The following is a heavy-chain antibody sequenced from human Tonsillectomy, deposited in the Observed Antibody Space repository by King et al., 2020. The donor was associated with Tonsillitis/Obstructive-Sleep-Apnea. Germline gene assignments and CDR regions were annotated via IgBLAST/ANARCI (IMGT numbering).Heavy chain of an antibody. Sequence: VQLVESGGGLVQPGRSLRLSCAASGFTFSSYSMNWVRQAPGKGLEWVSSISSSSSYIYYADSVKGRFTISRDNAKNSLYLQMNSLRAEDTAVYYCARGLEYSSSYYFDYWGQGTLVTVSS. V-gene: IGHV3-21*01. CDR1: GFTFSSYS. CDR3: ARGLEYSSSYYFDY. CDR2: ISSSSSYI. J-gene: IGHJ4*02. D-gene: IGHD6-6*01.